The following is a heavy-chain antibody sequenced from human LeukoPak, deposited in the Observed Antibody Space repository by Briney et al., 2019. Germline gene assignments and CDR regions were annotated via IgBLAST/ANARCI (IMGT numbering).Heavy chain of an antibody. V-gene: IGHV4-30-2*01. CDR2: IYRSGST. J-gene: IGHJ3*02. D-gene: IGHD3-3*01. CDR1: GGSISSGGYS. Sequence: SSETLSLTCAVSGGSISSGGYSWSWIRQPPGKGLEWIGYIYRSGSTYYNPSLKSRVTISVDRSKNQFSLKLSSVTAADTAVYYCARGYVFWGGYVFVTWGQGKMATFSS. CDR3: ARGYVFWGGYVFVT.